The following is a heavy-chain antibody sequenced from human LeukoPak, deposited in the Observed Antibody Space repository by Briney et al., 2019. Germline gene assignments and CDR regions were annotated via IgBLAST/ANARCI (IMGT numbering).Heavy chain of an antibody. V-gene: IGHV1-69*13. Sequence: SVKVSCKASGYTFTGYYMHWVRQAPGQGLEWMGGIIPIFGTANYAQKFQGRVTITADESTSTAYMELSSLRSEDTAVYYCASKSGWYLGNWFDPWGQGTLVTVSS. CDR1: GYTFTGYY. J-gene: IGHJ5*02. CDR2: IIPIFGTA. CDR3: ASKSGWYLGNWFDP. D-gene: IGHD6-19*01.